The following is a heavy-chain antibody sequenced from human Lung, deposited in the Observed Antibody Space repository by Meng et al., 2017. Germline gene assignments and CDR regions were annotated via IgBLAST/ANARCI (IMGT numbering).Heavy chain of an antibody. CDR2: IIPIFGTA. Sequence: VQWVHSGAGVKKPGSSVKVSWKASGGTFSSYAISWVRQAPGQGLEWMGGIIPIFGTANYAQKFQGRVTITADESTSTAYMELSSLRSEDTAVYYCARKGYSSSSGNDYWGQGTLVTVSS. CDR1: GGTFSSYA. V-gene: IGHV1-69*01. D-gene: IGHD6-6*01. CDR3: ARKGYSSSSGNDY. J-gene: IGHJ4*02.